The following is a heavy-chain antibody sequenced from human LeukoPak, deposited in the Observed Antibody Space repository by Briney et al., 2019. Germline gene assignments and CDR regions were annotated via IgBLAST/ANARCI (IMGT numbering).Heavy chain of an antibody. D-gene: IGHD2/OR15-2a*01. V-gene: IGHV6-1*01. CDR1: GDSVSSNSVA. CDR3: ARKLSGAFDI. CDR2: THYRSKWYN. Sequence: SQTLSLTCAISGDSVSSNSVAWNWIRQSPSRGLEWLGRTHYRSKWYNDYAVSVKSRVTINPDTSKNQSSLEVNSVTPEDTAVYYCARKLSGAFDIWGQGTMVTVSS. J-gene: IGHJ3*02.